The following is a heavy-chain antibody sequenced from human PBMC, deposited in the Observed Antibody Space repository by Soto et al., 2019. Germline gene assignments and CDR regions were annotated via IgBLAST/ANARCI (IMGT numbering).Heavy chain of an antibody. D-gene: IGHD2-15*01. CDR1: GFTFSSYA. CDR2: ISSNGGST. J-gene: IGHJ4*02. CDR3: AREYCSGGSCYIDY. V-gene: IGHV3-64*01. Sequence: PWGSLRLSCAASGFTFSSYAMHWVRQAPGKGLEYVSAISSNGGSTYYANSVKGRFTISRDNSKNTLYLQMGSLRAEDMAVYYCAREYCSGGSCYIDYWGQGTLVTV.